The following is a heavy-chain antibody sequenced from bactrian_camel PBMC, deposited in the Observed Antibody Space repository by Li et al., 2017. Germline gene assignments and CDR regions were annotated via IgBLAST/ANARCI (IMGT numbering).Heavy chain of an antibody. CDR2: IDWNAMT. D-gene: IGHD6*01. CDR1: GWPYSAFL. J-gene: IGHJ4*01. Sequence: HVQLVESGGGSVGTGESLRLSCDFSGWPYSAFLMAFFRQRPGKEREGVAAIDWNAMTTYADSVKGRFTISRDNAKPSVYLQMNSPKPEDTGMYYCAADYAGSCGVAFVPGLDRVKLTFDHLGRGTQVTVS. V-gene: IGHV3S53*01. CDR3: AADYAGSCGVAFVPGLDRVKLTFDH.